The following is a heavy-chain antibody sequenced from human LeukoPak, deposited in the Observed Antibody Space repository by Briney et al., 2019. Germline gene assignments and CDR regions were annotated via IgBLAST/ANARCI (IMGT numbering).Heavy chain of an antibody. Sequence: GGSLRLSCAASGFTLSNYAMHWARQATGKGLEWVSAIGTAGDTFYPGSVKGRFTISRENAKNSFYLQMNSLRADDTAVYYCARQMTPHGNFDYWGQGTLVTVSS. V-gene: IGHV3-13*01. J-gene: IGHJ4*02. CDR2: IGTAGDT. CDR3: ARQMTPHGNFDY. D-gene: IGHD1-26*01. CDR1: GFTLSNYA.